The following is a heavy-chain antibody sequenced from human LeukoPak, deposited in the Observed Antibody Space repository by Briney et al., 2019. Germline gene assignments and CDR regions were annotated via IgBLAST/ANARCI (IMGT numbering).Heavy chain of an antibody. CDR1: GFTFSSYG. CDR3: ARGYCSSTSCYSMDHWFDP. D-gene: IGHD2-2*02. V-gene: IGHV3-30*03. CDR2: ISYDGSNK. J-gene: IGHJ5*02. Sequence: GGSLRLSCAASGFTFSSYGMHWVRQAPGKGLEWVAVISYDGSNKYYADSVKGRFTISRDNSKNTLYLQMNSLRAEDTAVYYCARGYCSSTSCYSMDHWFDPWGQGTLVTVSS.